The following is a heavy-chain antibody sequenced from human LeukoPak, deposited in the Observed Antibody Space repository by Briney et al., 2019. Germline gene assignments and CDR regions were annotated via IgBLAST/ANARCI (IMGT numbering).Heavy chain of an antibody. CDR1: KFTFSSYN. V-gene: IGHV3-48*02. D-gene: IGHD3-22*01. CDR3: ATSGYPDY. J-gene: IGHJ4*02. CDR2: ISSSSSPI. Sequence: GGSLRLSCAASKFTFSSYNMNWVRQAPGKGLEWLAYISSSSSPIYYADSVKGRFTISRDNAKNSLYLQVNSLRDEDTAVYYCATSGYPDYWGQGTLVTVSS.